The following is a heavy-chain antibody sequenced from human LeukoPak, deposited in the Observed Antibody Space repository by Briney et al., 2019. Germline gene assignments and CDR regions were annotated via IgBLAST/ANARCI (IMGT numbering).Heavy chain of an antibody. V-gene: IGHV3-48*03. D-gene: IGHD1-26*01. Sequence: PGGTLRLLHGLWRLLYRVFDITGVPHTGRRGLEWLSYKPESGSPIFYADSVKGRFSVSRDNSKQSLLRQMSALSCQDTGIYYCAKIGSTGTYNRDFQYWGPGTLVVVSS. J-gene: IGHJ4*02. CDR1: RLLYRVFD. CDR3: AKIGSTGTYNRDFQY. CDR2: KPESGSPI.